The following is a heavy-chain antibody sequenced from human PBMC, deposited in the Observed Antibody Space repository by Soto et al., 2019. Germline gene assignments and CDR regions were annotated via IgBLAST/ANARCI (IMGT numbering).Heavy chain of an antibody. CDR3: VKDTYILVGATHLDS. Sequence: SLKISCAASGFTFDDYAMHWVRQGPGKGLEWVSGISWNSDMITYADSVKGRFTVSRDNAKNSLDLEMNSLRVEDTALYYCVKDTYILVGATHLDSWGQGTLVTVSS. CDR2: ISWNSDMI. D-gene: IGHD1-26*01. V-gene: IGHV3-9*01. CDR1: GFTFDDYA. J-gene: IGHJ4*02.